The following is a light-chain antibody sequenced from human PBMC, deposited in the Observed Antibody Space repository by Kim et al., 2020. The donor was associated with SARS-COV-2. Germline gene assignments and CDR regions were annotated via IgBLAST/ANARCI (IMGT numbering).Light chain of an antibody. CDR3: QCRDSGDDFVV. CDR2: GEN. CDR1: SLRSFF. Sequence: ALGTTVTITCRGDSLRSFFASWYQQKPGQAPFLVIYGENKRPSGIPDRFSVSRSGDTSLLTIIQSQAKDEADYYCQCRDSGDDFVVFGGGTQLTVL. V-gene: IGLV3-19*01. J-gene: IGLJ2*01.